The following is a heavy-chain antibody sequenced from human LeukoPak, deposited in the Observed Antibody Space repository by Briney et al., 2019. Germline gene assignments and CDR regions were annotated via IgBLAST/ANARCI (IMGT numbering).Heavy chain of an antibody. D-gene: IGHD6-19*01. CDR2: IHTSGST. CDR1: GGSISNYH. Sequence: PSETLSLTCTVSGGSISNYHWSWIRQPAGKGLEWIGQIHTSGSTNYNPPLKSRVTMSIDATEDQVSLTIRSVTAADTAFYYCARRDISSGWSFDYWGQGTLVTVSS. V-gene: IGHV4-4*07. CDR3: ARRDISSGWSFDY. J-gene: IGHJ4*02.